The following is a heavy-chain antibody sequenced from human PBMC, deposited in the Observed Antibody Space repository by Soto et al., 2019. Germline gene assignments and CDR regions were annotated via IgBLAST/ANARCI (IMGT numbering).Heavy chain of an antibody. CDR3: AKVSTIFGVVEYYYYGMDV. J-gene: IGHJ6*02. Sequence: LRLSCAASVFTFSSHGMHWVRHAPVKCLEWVAVISYDGSNKYYADSVKGRFTISRDNSKNTLYLQMNSLRAEDTAVYYCAKVSTIFGVVEYYYYGMDVWGQGTTVTVSS. CDR2: ISYDGSNK. V-gene: IGHV3-30*18. CDR1: VFTFSSHG. D-gene: IGHD3-3*01.